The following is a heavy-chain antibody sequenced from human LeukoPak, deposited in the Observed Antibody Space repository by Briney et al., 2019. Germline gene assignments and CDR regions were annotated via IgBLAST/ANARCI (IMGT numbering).Heavy chain of an antibody. CDR1: GGSISDYY. V-gene: IGHV4-59*01. Sequence: PSETLSLTCTVSGGSISDYYWNWIRQPPGKGPEWIGYIYHSGGTNYNPSLKSRVTMSVDTSKNQFSLKLSSVTTADTAVYYCARDGTGGSWYDYWGQGSLVTVSS. CDR2: IYHSGGT. J-gene: IGHJ4*02. CDR3: ARDGTGGSWYDY. D-gene: IGHD2-15*01.